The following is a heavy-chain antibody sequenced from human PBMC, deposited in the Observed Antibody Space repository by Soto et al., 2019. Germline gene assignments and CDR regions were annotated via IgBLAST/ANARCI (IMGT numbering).Heavy chain of an antibody. CDR3: ARKATYYYGSGSYFYYYYGMDV. V-gene: IGHV4-30-2*01. CDR1: GGSITSAGNS. J-gene: IGHJ6*02. CDR2: IYHSGSI. Sequence: LSLTCAVSGGSITSAGNSWSWVRQPPGKGLEWIGYIYHSGSIYYNPSLKSRVLISMDKSKNQFSLKLSSVTVADTAVYYCARKATYYYGSGSYFYYYYGMDVWGQGTTVTVSS. D-gene: IGHD3-10*01.